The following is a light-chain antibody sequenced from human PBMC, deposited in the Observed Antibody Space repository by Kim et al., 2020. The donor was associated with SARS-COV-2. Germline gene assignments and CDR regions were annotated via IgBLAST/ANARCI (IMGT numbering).Light chain of an antibody. CDR3: QQRRNWIWT. Sequence: LAPGQRATRSCRASQNVANYLAWYQHKPGQAPSLLIYDASKRATGIPARFSGSGFGTDFTLTISSLEPEYFVVYYCQQRRNWIWTFGQGTKVDIK. J-gene: IGKJ1*01. CDR2: DAS. V-gene: IGKV3-11*01. CDR1: QNVANY.